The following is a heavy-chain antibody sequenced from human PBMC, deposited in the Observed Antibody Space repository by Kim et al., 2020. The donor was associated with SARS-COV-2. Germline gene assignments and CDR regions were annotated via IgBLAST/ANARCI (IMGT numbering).Heavy chain of an antibody. D-gene: IGHD3-3*01. V-gene: IGHV3-15*01. J-gene: IGHJ6*03. Sequence: KGRCTISRDDSKNTLYLQMNSLKTEDTAVYYCTTVAVFGVVIIHYYYMDVWGKGTTVTVSS. CDR3: TTVAVFGVVIIHYYYMDV.